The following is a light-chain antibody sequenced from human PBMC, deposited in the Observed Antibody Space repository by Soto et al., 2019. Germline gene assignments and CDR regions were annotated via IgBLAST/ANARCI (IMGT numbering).Light chain of an antibody. CDR3: GSWDSSLSAYV. CDR2: DDN. J-gene: IGLJ1*01. V-gene: IGLV1-51*01. CDR1: SSNIGGNS. Sequence: QSALTQPPSVSAAPGQKVTISCSGSSSNIGGNSVSWYQQLPGTAPKLLIYDDNKRPSGIPDRFSGSKSGTSATLGITGFHTGDEAEYYCGSWDSSLSAYVFGTGTKVTVL.